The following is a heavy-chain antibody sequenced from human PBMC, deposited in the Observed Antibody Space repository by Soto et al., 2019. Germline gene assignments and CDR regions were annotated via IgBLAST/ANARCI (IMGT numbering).Heavy chain of an antibody. V-gene: IGHV1-18*01. CDR1: GYTFTSYG. J-gene: IGHJ5*02. D-gene: IGHD3-22*01. CDR2: ISAYNGNT. Sequence: QVPLVQSGAEVKKPGASVKVSCKASGYTFTSYGISWVRQAPGQGLEWMGWISAYNGNTNYAQKLQGRVTMTTDTSTSTAYMELRSLRSDDTAVYYCARAYYYDSRGYNWFDPWGQGTLVTVSS. CDR3: ARAYYYDSRGYNWFDP.